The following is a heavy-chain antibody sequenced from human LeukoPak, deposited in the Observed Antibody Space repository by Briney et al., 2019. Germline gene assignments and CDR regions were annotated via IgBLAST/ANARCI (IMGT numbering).Heavy chain of an antibody. V-gene: IGHV1-2*06. J-gene: IGHJ4*02. D-gene: IGHD6-13*01. CDR2: INPNSGGT. Sequence: ASVKVSCKASGYTFTGYYMHWVRQAPGQGLEWMGRINPNSGGTNYAQKFQGRVTMTRDTSISTAYMELSRLRSDDTAVYYCARDSKGRSIAAAGDYWGQGTLVTASS. CDR1: GYTFTGYY. CDR3: ARDSKGRSIAAAGDY.